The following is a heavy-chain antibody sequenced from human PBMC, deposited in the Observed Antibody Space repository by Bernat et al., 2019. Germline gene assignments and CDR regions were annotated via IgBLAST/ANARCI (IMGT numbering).Heavy chain of an antibody. CDR3: ARDAVVGATRVYNWLDP. CDR2: ISYDGSNK. D-gene: IGHD2-15*01. V-gene: IGHV3-30*04. Sequence: QVQLVESGGGVVQPGRSLRLSCAVSGFTFSSYAMYWVRQAPGKGLEWVAVISYDGSNKYYADSVKGRFTISRDNSKNTLYLQMNSLRAEDTAVYYCARDAVVGATRVYNWLDPWGQGTLVTVSS. J-gene: IGHJ5*02. CDR1: GFTFSSYA.